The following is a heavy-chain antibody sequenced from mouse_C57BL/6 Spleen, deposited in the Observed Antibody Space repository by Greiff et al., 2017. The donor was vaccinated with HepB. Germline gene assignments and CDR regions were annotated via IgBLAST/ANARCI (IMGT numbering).Heavy chain of an antibody. D-gene: IGHD2-4*01. Sequence: VQLQQPGTELVKPGASVKLSCKASGYTFTSYWMHWVKQRPGQGLEWIGNINPSNGGTNYNEKFKSKATLTVDKSSSTAYMQLSSLTSEDSAVYYCARRMIYYDYDDGAMDYWGQGTSVTVSS. CDR1: GYTFTSYW. J-gene: IGHJ4*01. CDR2: INPSNGGT. CDR3: ARRMIYYDYDDGAMDY. V-gene: IGHV1-53*01.